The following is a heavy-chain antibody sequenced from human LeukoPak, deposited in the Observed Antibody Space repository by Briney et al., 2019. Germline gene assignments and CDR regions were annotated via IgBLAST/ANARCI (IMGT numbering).Heavy chain of an antibody. CDR2: IHIYRGNT. CDR3: ARDVGITVADSFDP. J-gene: IGHJ5*02. D-gene: IGHD6-13*01. CDR1: GGTFSSYA. Sequence: ASVKVSCKASGGTFSSYAISWVGQAPGQGLEWMGWIHIYRGNTNYAQKFQGRVTMTTDTSTSTVYMEVRGLRSDDTAMYYCARDVGITVADSFDPWGQGTLVTVSS. V-gene: IGHV1-18*01.